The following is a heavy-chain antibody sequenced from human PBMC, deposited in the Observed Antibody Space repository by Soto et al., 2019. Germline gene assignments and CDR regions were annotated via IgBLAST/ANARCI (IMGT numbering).Heavy chain of an antibody. CDR1: GGSFSGYY. V-gene: IGHV4-34*01. J-gene: IGHJ5*02. CDR3: ARAGLPMVRGVPHPFDP. CDR2: INHSGST. Sequence: QVQLQQWGAGLLKPSETLSLTCAVYGGSFSGYYWSWIRQPPGKGLEWIGEINHSGSTNYNPSLKSRVTISVDTFKNQFSLKLSSVTAADTAVYYCARAGLPMVRGVPHPFDPWGQGTLVTVSS. D-gene: IGHD3-10*01.